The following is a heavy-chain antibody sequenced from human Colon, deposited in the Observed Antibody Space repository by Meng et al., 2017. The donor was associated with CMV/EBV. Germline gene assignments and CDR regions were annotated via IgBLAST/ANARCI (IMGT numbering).Heavy chain of an antibody. CDR2: IIPISDVT. D-gene: IGHD3-3*01. CDR1: GNSFSRYG. V-gene: IGHV1-69*05. Sequence: SVKVSCKASGNSFSRYGTSWVRQAPGQGLEWMGGIIPISDVTNYAQKFQGRLTITTDESSSTVYMELSSLRSEDTAVYYCARGIGDHVYYGMDVWGQGTTVTVSS. J-gene: IGHJ6*02. CDR3: ARGIGDHVYYGMDV.